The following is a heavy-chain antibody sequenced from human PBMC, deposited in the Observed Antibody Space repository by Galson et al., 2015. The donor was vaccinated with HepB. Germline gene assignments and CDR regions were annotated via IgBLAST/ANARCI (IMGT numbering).Heavy chain of an antibody. CDR2: TSYRSKWYN. CDR1: GDSVSSTSST. D-gene: IGHD6-25*01. J-gene: IGHJ4*02. Sequence: CAISGDSVSSTSSTWVWVRQSPSRGLEWLGRTSYRSKWYNDYAVSVKGRITINPDTSKNQFSLELNSVTPEDTAVYYCSRGNYGSGGVPYWGQGALVTVSS. V-gene: IGHV6-1*01. CDR3: SRGNYGSGGVPY.